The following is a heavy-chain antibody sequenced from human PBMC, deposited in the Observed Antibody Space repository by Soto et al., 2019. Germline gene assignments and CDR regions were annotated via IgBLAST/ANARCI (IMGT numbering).Heavy chain of an antibody. V-gene: IGHV3-49*03. Sequence: GGSLRLSCTASGFTFGDYAMSWFRQAPGKGLEWVGFIRSKAYGGTTEYAASVKGRFTISRDDSKSIAYLRMNSLKTEDTAVYYCTRDRPYSSSWYGYYYYYMDVWGKGTTVTVSS. CDR2: IRSKAYGGTT. CDR3: TRDRPYSSSWYGYYYYYMDV. J-gene: IGHJ6*03. D-gene: IGHD6-13*01. CDR1: GFTFGDYA.